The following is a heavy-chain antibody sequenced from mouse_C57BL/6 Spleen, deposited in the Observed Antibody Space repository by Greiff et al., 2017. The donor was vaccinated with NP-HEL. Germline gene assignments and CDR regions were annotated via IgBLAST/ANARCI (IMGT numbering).Heavy chain of an antibody. D-gene: IGHD2-5*01. CDR3: ARLDYSNYYAMDY. CDR1: GYTFTSYW. J-gene: IGHJ4*01. Sequence: QVQLQQSGAELVMPGASVKLSCKASGYTFTSYWMHWVKQRPGQGLEWIGEIDPSDSYTNYNQKFKGKSTLTVDKSSSTAYMQLRSLTSEDSAVYYCARLDYSNYYAMDYWGQGTSVTVSS. V-gene: IGHV1-69*01. CDR2: IDPSDSYT.